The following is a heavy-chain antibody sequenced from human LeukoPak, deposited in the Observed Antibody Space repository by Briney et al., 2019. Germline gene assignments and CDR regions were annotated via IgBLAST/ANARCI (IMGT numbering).Heavy chain of an antibody. Sequence: SETLSLTCVVSGGAISSGDYYWSWIRQPPGKDLEWIGNIYYSGNTYYSPSLESRVTISVDTSKNQFSLRLTSATAADTAIYCCARNGLLYFGEDNDAFDIWGQGTMVTVSS. V-gene: IGHV4-30-4*01. CDR3: ARNGLLYFGEDNDAFDI. D-gene: IGHD3-10*01. J-gene: IGHJ3*02. CDR2: IYYSGNT. CDR1: GGAISSGDYY.